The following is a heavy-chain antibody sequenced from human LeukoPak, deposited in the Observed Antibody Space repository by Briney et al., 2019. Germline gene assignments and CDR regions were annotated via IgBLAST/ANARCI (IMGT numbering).Heavy chain of an antibody. CDR3: AIDLVDGVVAPGAY. D-gene: IGHD2-15*01. CDR1: GYTFTNYG. Sequence: ASVKVSCKASGYTFTNYGITWLRQAPGQGLEWMGWINTYKGNTNYAQKLQGRDTITTDTSTSAAYMELMSLRSDYTAVFYWAIDLVDGVVAPGAYWGQGALVTVSS. V-gene: IGHV1-18*01. J-gene: IGHJ4*02. CDR2: INTYKGNT.